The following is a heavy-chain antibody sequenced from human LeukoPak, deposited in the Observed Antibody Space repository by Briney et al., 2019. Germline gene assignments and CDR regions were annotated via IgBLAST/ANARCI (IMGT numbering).Heavy chain of an antibody. D-gene: IGHD3-10*01. J-gene: IGHJ4*02. Sequence: SETLSLTCTVSGDSVISSSYYWGWIRQPPGKGLEWIGSIYYSGTTYYSPSLKSRVTISVDTSKNQFSPKLSSVTATDTAVYYCAGHYNTWEYIDYWGQGTLVTVSS. CDR3: AGHYNTWEYIDY. V-gene: IGHV4-39*01. CDR2: IYYSGTT. CDR1: GDSVISSSYY.